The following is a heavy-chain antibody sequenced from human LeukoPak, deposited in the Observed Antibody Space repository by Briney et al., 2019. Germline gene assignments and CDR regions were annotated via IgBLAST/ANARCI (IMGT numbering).Heavy chain of an antibody. Sequence: EASVKVSCKVSGYTLTELSMHWVRQAPGKGLEWMGGFDPEDGETIYAQKFQGRVTMTEDTSTDTAYMELSSLRSEDTAVYYCATDIVWRNYFDYWGQGTLVTVSS. CDR1: GYTLTELS. CDR3: ATDIVWRNYFDY. J-gene: IGHJ4*02. CDR2: FDPEDGET. V-gene: IGHV1-24*01. D-gene: IGHD3-16*01.